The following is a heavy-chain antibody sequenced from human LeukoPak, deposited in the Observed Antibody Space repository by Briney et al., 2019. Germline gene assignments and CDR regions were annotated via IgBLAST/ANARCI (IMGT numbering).Heavy chain of an antibody. D-gene: IGHD3-22*01. Sequence: GGSLRLSCVSSGFSFSSYAMSWVRQAPGKGLEWVSAISGSGGSTYYADSVKGRFTISRDNSKNTLYLQMNSLRAEDTAVYYCAKSVTDYYDSSGYYEGQWFDPWGQGTLVTVSS. CDR3: AKSVTDYYDSSGYYEGQWFDP. V-gene: IGHV3-23*01. CDR2: ISGSGGST. CDR1: GFSFSSYA. J-gene: IGHJ5*02.